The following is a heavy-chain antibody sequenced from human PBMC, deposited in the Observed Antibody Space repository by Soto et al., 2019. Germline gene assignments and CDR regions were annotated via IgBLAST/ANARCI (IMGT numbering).Heavy chain of an antibody. CDR2: IYWDNAR. J-gene: IGHJ5*02. CDR1: GFSLTASGEN. CDR3: AHRVSADVLGMWVGGGFDT. V-gene: IGHV2-5*02. D-gene: IGHD1-26*01. Sequence: QITLDESGPTLVRPTHTLTLTCNFSGFSLTASGENVAWIRQAPGKTLEWLTIIYWDNARRFNPSLRNRLSLTNDTPXPXVXXTASDMNYDDSGTYYCAHRVSADVLGMWVGGGFDTWGPGVPVTVAS.